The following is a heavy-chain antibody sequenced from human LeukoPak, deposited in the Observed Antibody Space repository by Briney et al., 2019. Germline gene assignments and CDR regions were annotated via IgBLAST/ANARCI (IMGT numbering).Heavy chain of an antibody. Sequence: SETLSLACTVSGGSISSGDYYWSWIRQPPGKGLEWIGYIYYSGSTYYNPSLKSRVTISVDTSKNQFSLKLSSVTAADTAVYYCARDDDSSAVGDYWGQGTLVTVSS. D-gene: IGHD3-22*01. CDR2: IYYSGST. J-gene: IGHJ4*02. CDR3: ARDDDSSAVGDY. V-gene: IGHV4-30-4*01. CDR1: GGSISSGDYY.